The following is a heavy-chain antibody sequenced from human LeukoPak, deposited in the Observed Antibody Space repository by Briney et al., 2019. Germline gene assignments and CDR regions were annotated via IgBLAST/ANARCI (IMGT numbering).Heavy chain of an antibody. Sequence: SQTLSLTCAVSGGSISSGGYSWSWIRQPPGKGLEWIGYIYQSGSSYCNPSLKSRVTISVDGSKNQFSLKLSSVTAADTAVYYCARYDFWSGYDVWGQGTTVTVSS. D-gene: IGHD3-3*01. CDR1: GGSISSGGYS. V-gene: IGHV4-30-2*01. J-gene: IGHJ6*02. CDR2: IYQSGSS. CDR3: ARYDFWSGYDV.